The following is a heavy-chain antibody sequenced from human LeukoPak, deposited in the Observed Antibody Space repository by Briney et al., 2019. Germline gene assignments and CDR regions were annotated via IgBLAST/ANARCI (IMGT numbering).Heavy chain of an antibody. J-gene: IGHJ6*02. CDR2: IYSGGST. CDR3: ARSPDLSSWFYYYYGMDV. V-gene: IGHV3-53*01. CDR1: GFTFSSYA. Sequence: PGGSLRLSCAASGFTFSSYAMHWVRQAPGKGLEWVAVIYSGGSTYYADSVKGRFTISRDNSKNTLYLQMNSLRAEDTAVYYCARSPDLSSWFYYYYGMDVWGQGTTVTVSS. D-gene: IGHD6-13*01.